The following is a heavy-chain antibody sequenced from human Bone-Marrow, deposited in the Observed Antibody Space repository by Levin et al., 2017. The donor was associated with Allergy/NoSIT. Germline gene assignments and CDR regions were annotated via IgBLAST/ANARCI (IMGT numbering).Heavy chain of an antibody. CDR3: ASWAMYHYDRSAFDYFYYAMDV. D-gene: IGHD3-22*01. CDR1: GILFSSYD. J-gene: IGHJ6*02. CDR2: ISAGGNYI. V-gene: IGHV3-21*01. Sequence: GESLKISCGASGILFSSYDMNWVRQAPGKGLEWVSSISAGGNYIYYADSVKGRFTISRDNAKNSLFLQMNSLRAEDTAVYYCASWAMYHYDRSAFDYFYYAMDVWGQGTTVTVSS.